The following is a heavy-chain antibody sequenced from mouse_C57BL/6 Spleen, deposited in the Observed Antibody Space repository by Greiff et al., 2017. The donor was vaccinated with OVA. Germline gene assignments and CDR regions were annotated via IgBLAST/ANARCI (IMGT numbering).Heavy chain of an antibody. CDR3: TSYGSSQAWFAY. J-gene: IGHJ3*01. CDR1: GYTFTDYE. CDR2: IDPETGGT. V-gene: IGHV1-15*01. D-gene: IGHD1-1*01. Sequence: VQLVESGAELVRPGASVTLSCKASGYTFTDYEMHWVKQTPVHGLEWIGAIDPETGGTAYNQKFKGKAILTADKSSSTAYMELRSLTSEDSAVYYCTSYGSSQAWFAYWCQGTLVTVSA.